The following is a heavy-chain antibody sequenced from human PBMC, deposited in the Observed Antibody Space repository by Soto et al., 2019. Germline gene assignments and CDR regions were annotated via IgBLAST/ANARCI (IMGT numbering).Heavy chain of an antibody. CDR1: GFTFSSYW. V-gene: IGHV3-7*01. CDR3: ARDFAQRYSGYDIWAFDI. CDR2: IKQDGSEK. D-gene: IGHD5-12*01. Sequence: GGSLRLSCAASGFTFSSYWMSWVRQAPGKGLEWVANIKQDGSEKYYVDSVKGRFTISRDNAKNSLYLQMNSLRAEDTAVYYCARDFAQRYSGYDIWAFDIWGQGTMVTVSS. J-gene: IGHJ3*02.